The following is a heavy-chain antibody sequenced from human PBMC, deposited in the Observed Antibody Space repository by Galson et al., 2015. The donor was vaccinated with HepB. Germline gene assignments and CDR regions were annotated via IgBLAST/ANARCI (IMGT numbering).Heavy chain of an antibody. CDR2: ISASGYST. Sequence: SLRLSCAASGFTFSNSAMNWVRQAPGKGLEWVSAISASGYSTYYAESVKGRFSISRDNSKNTLFLQMSTLRVEDTAFYLCAKEPYSSGWFRGAFDHWGQGALVTVSS. J-gene: IGHJ4*02. CDR1: GFTFSNSA. CDR3: AKEPYSSGWFRGAFDH. D-gene: IGHD6-19*01. V-gene: IGHV3-23*01.